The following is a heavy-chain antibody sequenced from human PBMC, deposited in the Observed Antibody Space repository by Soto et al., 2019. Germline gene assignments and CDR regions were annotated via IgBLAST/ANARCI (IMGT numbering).Heavy chain of an antibody. J-gene: IGHJ3*02. CDR3: AKGGSGSYSNAFDI. CDR1: GHSMSNTDYF. V-gene: IGHV4-39*01. CDR2: LFYTGST. D-gene: IGHD3-10*01. Sequence: SETLSLTCTVSGHSMSNTDYFWGWIRQTPWSDLQWIGSLFYTGSTYYNPSLKSRVTISVDTSKNQFSLKLSSVTAADMAVYYCAKGGSGSYSNAFDIWGQGTMVT.